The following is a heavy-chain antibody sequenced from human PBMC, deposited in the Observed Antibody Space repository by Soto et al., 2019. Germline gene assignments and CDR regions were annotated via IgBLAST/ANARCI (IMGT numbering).Heavy chain of an antibody. J-gene: IGHJ4*02. Sequence: ASETLSLTCAVYGGSFSGYYWSWIRQPPGKGLEWIGEINHSGSTNYNPSLKSRVTISVDTSKNQFSLKLSSVTAADTAVYYCARVRSGLTYKRYFDYWGQGTLVTVSS. CDR1: GGSFSGYY. CDR2: INHSGST. D-gene: IGHD3-22*01. CDR3: ARVRSGLTYKRYFDY. V-gene: IGHV4-34*01.